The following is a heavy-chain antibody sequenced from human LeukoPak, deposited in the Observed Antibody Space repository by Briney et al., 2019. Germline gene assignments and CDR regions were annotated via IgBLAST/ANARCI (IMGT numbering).Heavy chain of an antibody. Sequence: SETLSLTCTVSGGFISRNSFYWGWIRQPPGKGLEWIGSIYYSGTTYYNPSLKSRVTISVDTSKNQFSLKLNSVTAADTAVYYCARHVEGVSFTTFLAYWGQGTLVTVSS. J-gene: IGHJ4*02. D-gene: IGHD3-16*01. CDR1: GGFISRNSFY. CDR2: IYYSGTT. CDR3: ARHVEGVSFTTFLAY. V-gene: IGHV4-39*01.